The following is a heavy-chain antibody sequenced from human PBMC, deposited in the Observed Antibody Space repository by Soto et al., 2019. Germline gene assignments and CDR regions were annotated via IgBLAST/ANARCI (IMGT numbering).Heavy chain of an antibody. D-gene: IGHD3-22*01. Sequence: SETLSLTCTVSGDSINKNNWWNWVRQSPGKGLEWIGEIFHSGNTNYSPYFKSRVTVSLDKSKNQFSLRLTSVTAADTAIYYCARYSSGSSDPRLDYWGPGILVTVSS. V-gene: IGHV4-4*02. J-gene: IGHJ4*02. CDR2: IFHSGNT. CDR3: ARYSSGSSDPRLDY. CDR1: GDSINKNNW.